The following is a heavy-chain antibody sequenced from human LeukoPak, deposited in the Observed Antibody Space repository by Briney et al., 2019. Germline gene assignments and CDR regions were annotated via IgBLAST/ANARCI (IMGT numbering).Heavy chain of an antibody. CDR3: AKSIPDCSSTSCYP. J-gene: IGHJ4*02. V-gene: IGHV3-23*01. Sequence: GGSLRLSCAASGFTFSSYAMSWVRQAPGKGLEWVSAISGSGGSTYYADSVRGRFTISRDNSKNTLYLQMNSLRAEDTAVYYCAKSIPDCSSTSCYPWGQGTLVTVSS. CDR2: ISGSGGST. CDR1: GFTFSSYA. D-gene: IGHD2-2*01.